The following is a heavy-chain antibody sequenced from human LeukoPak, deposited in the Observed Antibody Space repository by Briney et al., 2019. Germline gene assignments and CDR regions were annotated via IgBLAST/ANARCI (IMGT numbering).Heavy chain of an antibody. V-gene: IGHV3-23*01. J-gene: IGHJ5*02. CDR2: IRDSGEA. CDR3: ARDRAANQDWVEFDP. Sequence: GGSLRLSCAASGFTFSSYAMSWVRQAPGKGLEWVGLIRDSGEAFYADFARGRFAISRDESENTLYLQMNSLRVEGTAVYFCARDRAANQDWVEFDPWGQGTPAIVSS. CDR1: GFTFSSYA. D-gene: IGHD3/OR15-3a*01.